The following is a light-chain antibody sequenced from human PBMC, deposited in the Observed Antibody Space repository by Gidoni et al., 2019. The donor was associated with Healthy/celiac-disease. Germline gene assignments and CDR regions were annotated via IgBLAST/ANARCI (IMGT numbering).Light chain of an antibody. Sequence: AIRMTQSPSSFSASTGDRVTITCRASQGISSYLAWYQQKPGKAPKLLIYAASTLQSGVPSRFSGSGSGTDFTLIISCLQSEDFATYYCQQYYSYPCSFGQXTKLEIK. J-gene: IGKJ2*04. CDR3: QQYYSYPCS. CDR1: QGISSY. V-gene: IGKV1-8*01. CDR2: AAS.